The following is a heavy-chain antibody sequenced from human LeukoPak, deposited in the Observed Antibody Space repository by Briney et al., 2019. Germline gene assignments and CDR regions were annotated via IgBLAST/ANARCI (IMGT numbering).Heavy chain of an antibody. CDR2: IYTSGST. D-gene: IGHD6-13*01. CDR1: GGSISSYY. Sequence: NPSETLSLTCTVSGGSISSYYWSWIRQPAGKGLEWIGRIYTSGSTNYNPSLKSRVTMSVDTSKNQFSLKLSSVTAADTAVYYCVYSSSWSPFGYWGQGTLVTVSS. J-gene: IGHJ4*02. CDR3: VYSSSWSPFGY. V-gene: IGHV4-4*07.